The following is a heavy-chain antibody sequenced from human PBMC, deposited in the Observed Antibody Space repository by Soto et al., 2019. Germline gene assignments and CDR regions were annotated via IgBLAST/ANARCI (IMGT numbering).Heavy chain of an antibody. CDR1: GYTFTSYG. CDR2: ISAYNGNT. CDR3: ARELYDILTGYYSPRAGYGMDV. Sequence: QVQLVQSGAEVKKPGASVKVSCKASGYTFTSYGISWVRQAPGQGLEWMGWISAYNGNTNYAQKLQGRVTMTTDTSTSTAYMELRSVRSDDTAVYYGARELYDILTGYYSPRAGYGMDVWGQGTTVTVSS. D-gene: IGHD3-9*01. V-gene: IGHV1-18*01. J-gene: IGHJ6*02.